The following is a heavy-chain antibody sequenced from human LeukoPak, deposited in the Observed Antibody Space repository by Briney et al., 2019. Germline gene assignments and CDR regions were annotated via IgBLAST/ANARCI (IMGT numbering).Heavy chain of an antibody. J-gene: IGHJ4*02. CDR2: INHSGST. V-gene: IGHV4-34*01. D-gene: IGHD2-8*01. Sequence: SETLSLTCAVYGGSFSGYYWSWIRQPPGKGLEWIGEINHSGSTNYNPSLKSRVTVSVDTSKNQFSLKLSSVTAEDTAVYYCAREPSEENCPNGVCEPLGAFEYWGPGTLVTVSS. CDR3: AREPSEENCPNGVCEPLGAFEY. CDR1: GGSFSGYY.